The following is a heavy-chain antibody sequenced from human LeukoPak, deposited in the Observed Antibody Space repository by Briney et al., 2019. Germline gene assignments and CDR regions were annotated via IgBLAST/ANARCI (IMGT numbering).Heavy chain of an antibody. V-gene: IGHV4-31*03. D-gene: IGHD3-9*01. CDR3: ARGRAYYDILTGPKAHYYGMDV. J-gene: IGHJ6*02. CDR2: IYYSGST. CDR1: GGSTSSGGYY. Sequence: SETLSLTCTVSGGSTSSGGYYWSWIRQHPGKGLEWIGYIYYSGSTYYNPSLKSRVTISVDTSKNQFSLKLSSVTAADTAVYYCARGRAYYDILTGPKAHYYGMDVWGQGTTVTVSS.